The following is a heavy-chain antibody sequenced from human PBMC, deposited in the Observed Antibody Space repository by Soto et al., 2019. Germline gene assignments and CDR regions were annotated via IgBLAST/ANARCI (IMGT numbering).Heavy chain of an antibody. CDR1: GGSISSGGYY. Sequence: TLSLTCTVSGGSISSGGYYWTWIRQHPGKGLEWIGHIYYSGSTNHNPSLKSRVTISLDTSQNQFSLKLTSVTAADTAVYYCARSTPMHAFDIWGQGTMVTVSS. CDR3: ARSTPMHAFDI. CDR2: IYYSGST. J-gene: IGHJ3*02. V-gene: IGHV4-31*03.